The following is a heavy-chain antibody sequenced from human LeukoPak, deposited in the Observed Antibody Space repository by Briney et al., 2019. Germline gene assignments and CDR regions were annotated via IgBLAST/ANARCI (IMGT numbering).Heavy chain of an antibody. J-gene: IGHJ6*02. D-gene: IGHD4-11*01. CDR3: ARGDSNYVDQAYNYYYYYGMDF. CDR2: ISSSSSGI. Sequence: GGSLRLSCAASGFTFDDYAMHWVRQAPGKGLEWVSYISSSSSGIYYADSVKGRFTISRDNAKDSLYLQMNSLTAEDTAVYYCARGDSNYVDQAYNYYYYYGMDFWGQGTTVTVSS. V-gene: IGHV3-21*05. CDR1: GFTFDDYA.